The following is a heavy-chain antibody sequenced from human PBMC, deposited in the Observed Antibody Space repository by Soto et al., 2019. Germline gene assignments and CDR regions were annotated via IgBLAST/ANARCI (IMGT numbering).Heavy chain of an antibody. Sequence: SETLSLTCTVSGGSISSGGYYWSWIRQHPGKGLEWIGYIYYSGSTYYNPSLKSRVTISVDTSKNQFSLKLSSVTAADTAGYYGARGIIQWNWFDPWGQGTLVTVSS. CDR2: IYYSGST. J-gene: IGHJ5*02. CDR3: ARGIIQWNWFDP. D-gene: IGHD5-12*01. V-gene: IGHV4-31*03. CDR1: GGSISSGGYY.